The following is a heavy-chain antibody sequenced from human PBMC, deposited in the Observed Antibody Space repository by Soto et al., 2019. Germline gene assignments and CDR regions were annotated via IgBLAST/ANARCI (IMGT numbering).Heavy chain of an antibody. CDR2: IYYSGST. V-gene: IGHV4-59*01. D-gene: IGHD2-2*01. J-gene: IGHJ3*02. Sequence: TSETLSLTCTVSGGSISSYYWSWIRQPPGKGLEWIGYIYYSGSTNYNPSLKSRVTISVDTSKNQFSLKLSSVTAADTAVYYCARLGYCSSTSCYAPDAFDIWGQGTMVTVSS. CDR3: ARLGYCSSTSCYAPDAFDI. CDR1: GGSISSYY.